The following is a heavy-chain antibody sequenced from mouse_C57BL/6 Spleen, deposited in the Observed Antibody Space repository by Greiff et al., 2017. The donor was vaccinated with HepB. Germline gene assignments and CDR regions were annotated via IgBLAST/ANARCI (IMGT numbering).Heavy chain of an antibody. V-gene: IGHV1-9*01. CDR1: GYPFTGYW. CDR2: ILPGSSST. CDR3: ASLPFDY. Sequence: QVPLQQSGAELLKPGASVKLSCKATGYPFTGYWIEWVKQRPGHGLEWIGEILPGSSSTNYNEKFKGKATFTADTSSNTAYMQLSSLTTEDSAIYYCASLPFDYWGQGTTLTVSS. J-gene: IGHJ2*01.